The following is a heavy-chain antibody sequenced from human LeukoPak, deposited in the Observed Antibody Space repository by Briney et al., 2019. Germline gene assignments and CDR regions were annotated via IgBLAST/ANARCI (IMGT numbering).Heavy chain of an antibody. V-gene: IGHV1-69*05. Sequence: ASVKVSCKASGGTFSSYAISWVRQAPGQGLEWMGRIIPIFGTANYAQKFQGRVTITTDESTSTAYMELSSLRSEDTAVYYCASLIPMVQGVTVDYWGQGTLVTVSS. J-gene: IGHJ4*02. CDR1: GGTFSSYA. D-gene: IGHD3-10*01. CDR3: ASLIPMVQGVTVDY. CDR2: IIPIFGTA.